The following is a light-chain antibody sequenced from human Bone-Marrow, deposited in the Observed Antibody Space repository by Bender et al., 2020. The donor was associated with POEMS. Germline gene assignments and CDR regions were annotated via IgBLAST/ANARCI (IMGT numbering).Light chain of an antibody. CDR1: SSNIGAHA. CDR2: SSH. CDR3: AVWDDSLNGWV. J-gene: IGLJ3*02. V-gene: IGLV1-44*01. Sequence: QSVLTQPPSASGTPGQRVTISCSGGSSNIGAHAVNWYQHLPGPAPKLLIYSSHRRPSEVPDRFSGSRSGTSASLAISWLQSEGGAEYYCAVWDDSLNGWVFGGGTKLTVL.